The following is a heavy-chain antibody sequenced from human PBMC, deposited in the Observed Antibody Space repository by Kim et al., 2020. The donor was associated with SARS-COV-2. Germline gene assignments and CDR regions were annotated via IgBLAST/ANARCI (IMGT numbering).Heavy chain of an antibody. J-gene: IGHJ5*02. V-gene: IGHV4-59*09. Sequence: SLQTRVTISVDTSKNKFSLKLSSVTAADTAVYYCARGRSIFGVVTAPFDPWGQGTLVTVSS. CDR3: ARGRSIFGVVTAPFDP. D-gene: IGHD3-3*01.